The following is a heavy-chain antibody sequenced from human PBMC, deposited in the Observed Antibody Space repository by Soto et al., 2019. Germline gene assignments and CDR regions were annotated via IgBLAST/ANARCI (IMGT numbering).Heavy chain of an antibody. CDR2: ISYDGINK. CDR3: AREAATLYYYYGMDV. Sequence: GGSLRLSCAASGFIFSSYGMHWVRQAPGKGLEWVAVISYDGINKYYSDSVKGRFTISRDNSKNTLYLQMNSLRAEDTAVYYCAREAATLYYYYGMDVWGQGTTVTVSS. CDR1: GFIFSSYG. D-gene: IGHD2-15*01. J-gene: IGHJ6*02. V-gene: IGHV3-30*03.